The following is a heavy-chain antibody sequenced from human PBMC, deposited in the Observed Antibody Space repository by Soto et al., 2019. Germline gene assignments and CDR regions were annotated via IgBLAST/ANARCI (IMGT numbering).Heavy chain of an antibody. D-gene: IGHD3-16*01. CDR3: ARDLGYLGGVAFDI. J-gene: IGHJ3*02. CDR1: GGSISSYY. V-gene: IGHV4-59*01. CDR2: IYYSGST. Sequence: SETLSLTCTVSGGSISSYYWSWIRQPPGKGLEWIGYIYYSGSTNYNPSLKSRVTISVDTSKNQFSLKLSSVTAADTAVYYCARDLGYLGGVAFDIWGQGTMVTVSS.